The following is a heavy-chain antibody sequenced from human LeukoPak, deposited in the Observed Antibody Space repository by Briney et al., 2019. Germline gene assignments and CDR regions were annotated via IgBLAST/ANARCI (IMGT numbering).Heavy chain of an antibody. V-gene: IGHV3-30*18. J-gene: IGHJ4*02. CDR2: ISHDAGNK. CDR1: GFSFSNYG. CDR3: AKVTGAAYQYYDSSNYYPGFDY. Sequence: GGSLRLSCAASGFSFSNYGMHWVRQAPGKGLEWVSVISHDAGNKYYADSVKGRFTISRDNPKNTLYLQMDSLRAEDTAVYYCAKVTGAAYQYYDSSNYYPGFDYWGQGTMVTVSS. D-gene: IGHD3-22*01.